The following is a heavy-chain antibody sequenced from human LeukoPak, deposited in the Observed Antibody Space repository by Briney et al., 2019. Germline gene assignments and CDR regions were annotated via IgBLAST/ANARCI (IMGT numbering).Heavy chain of an antibody. J-gene: IGHJ4*02. CDR2: INPNSGGT. D-gene: IGHD3-22*01. CDR1: GYTFTGYY. V-gene: IGHV1-2*02. Sequence: ASVKVSCKASGYTFTGYYMHWVRQAPGQGLEWMGWINPNSGGTNYAQKFQGRVTMTRDTSISTAYMELSRLRSDDTAVYYCARDKKYYYDSSAVSFDYWGQGTLVTVSS. CDR3: ARDKKYYYDSSAVSFDY.